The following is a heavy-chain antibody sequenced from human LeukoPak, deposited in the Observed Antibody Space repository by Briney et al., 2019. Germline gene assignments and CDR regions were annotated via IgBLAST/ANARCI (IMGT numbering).Heavy chain of an antibody. CDR2: FYYSGNT. J-gene: IGHJ6*03. D-gene: IGHD6-19*01. Sequence: SETLSLTCTVSGGSISSYYWSWIRQPPGKGLEWIGYFYYSGNTNYNPSLKSRVTMSVDTSRNQFSLKLSSVTAADTAVYYCARAPTSGWYQGGYYYMDVWGKGTTVTISS. V-gene: IGHV4-59*01. CDR3: ARAPTSGWYQGGYYYMDV. CDR1: GGSISSYY.